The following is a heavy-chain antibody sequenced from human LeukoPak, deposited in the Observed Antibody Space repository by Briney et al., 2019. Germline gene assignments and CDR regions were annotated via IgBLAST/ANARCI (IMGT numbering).Heavy chain of an antibody. CDR2: INGDGSNT. V-gene: IGHV3-74*01. CDR1: GFTFSSYW. D-gene: IGHD3-22*01. CDR3: ATLPYYYDSSGSYYFDY. Sequence: GGSLRLSCAASGFTFSSYWIHWVRQTPGKGLVWVSRINGDGSNTNYADSVKGRFTISRDNAKNTLYLQMNSLRVEDTAVYYCATLPYYYDSSGSYYFDYWGQGTLVTVSS. J-gene: IGHJ4*02.